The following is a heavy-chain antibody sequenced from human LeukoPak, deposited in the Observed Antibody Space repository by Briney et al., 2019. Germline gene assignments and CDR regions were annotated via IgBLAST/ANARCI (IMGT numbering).Heavy chain of an antibody. Sequence: PSETLSLTCAVSGGSISSAGYSWSWIRQPPGKGLEWIGYIFHTGSTYYNPSLKDRLTISLDRSNNQFSLKPSSVTAADTAVYYCATSSNGNWFDPWGQGTLVTVSS. V-gene: IGHV4-30-2*01. J-gene: IGHJ5*02. CDR3: ATSSNGNWFDP. CDR2: IFHTGST. D-gene: IGHD2-8*01. CDR1: GGSISSAGYS.